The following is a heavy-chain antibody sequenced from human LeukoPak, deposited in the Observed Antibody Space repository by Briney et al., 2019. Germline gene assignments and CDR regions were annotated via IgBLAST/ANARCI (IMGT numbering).Heavy chain of an antibody. V-gene: IGHV4-59*01. D-gene: IGHD2-2*02. CDR3: ARVGGDIVVVPAAISAFDI. Sequence: SETLSLTCTVSGGSISSYYWSWIRQPPGKGLEWIGYIYYSGSTNYNPSLKSRVTISVDTSKNQFSLKLSSVTAADTAVYYCARVGGDIVVVPAAISAFDIWGQGTMVTVSS. J-gene: IGHJ3*02. CDR1: GGSISSYY. CDR2: IYYSGST.